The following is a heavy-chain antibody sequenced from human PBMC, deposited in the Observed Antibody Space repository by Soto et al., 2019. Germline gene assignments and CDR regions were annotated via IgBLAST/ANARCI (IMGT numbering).Heavy chain of an antibody. V-gene: IGHV3-48*02. CDR1: GFTFSSYS. J-gene: IGHJ3*02. Sequence: EVQLVESGGGLVQPGGSLRLSCAASGFTFSSYSMNWVRQAPGKGLEWVSYISSSSSTIYYADSVKGRFTISRDNAKNSLYLDMHSLRDEDTAVYYCARDHDSSGWYDAFDIWGQGTMVTVSS. D-gene: IGHD6-19*01. CDR2: ISSSSSTI. CDR3: ARDHDSSGWYDAFDI.